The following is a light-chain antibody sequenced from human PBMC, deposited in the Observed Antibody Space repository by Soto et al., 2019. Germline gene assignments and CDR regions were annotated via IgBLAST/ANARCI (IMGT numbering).Light chain of an antibody. Sequence: QSVLTQPASVSGSPGQSITISCTGTSSDVGSYNLVSWYQRHPGKAPKLMIYEVSKRPSGVSNRFSGSKSGNTASLTISGLQAEDEADYYCCSYAGSSTSWVFGGGTKLTVL. CDR3: CSYAGSSTSWV. V-gene: IGLV2-23*02. J-gene: IGLJ3*02. CDR2: EVS. CDR1: SSDVGSYNL.